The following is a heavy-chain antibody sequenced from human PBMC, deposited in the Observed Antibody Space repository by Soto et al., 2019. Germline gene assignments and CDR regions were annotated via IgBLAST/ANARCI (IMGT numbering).Heavy chain of an antibody. CDR2: GST. J-gene: IGHJ5*02. V-gene: IGHV4-31*02. CDR3: ARELEYCISTSCYPWFDP. Sequence: GSTYSNPSLKSRVTISVDTSKNQFSLKLSSVTAADTAVYYCARELEYCISTSCYPWFDPWGQGTLVTVSS. D-gene: IGHD2-2*01.